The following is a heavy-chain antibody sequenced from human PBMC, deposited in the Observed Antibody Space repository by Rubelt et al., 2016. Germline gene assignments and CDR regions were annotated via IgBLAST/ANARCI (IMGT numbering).Heavy chain of an antibody. Sequence: ASGFTYTYSTMTLVRQAPGKGLEWVSALSGNGGSTYYADSVRGRFTISRDNSRTTLYLQMNSLRAEDTAVYYCAKGHSNLDYWGQGTLVTVSS. CDR1: GFTYTYST. V-gene: IGHV3-23*01. CDR2: LSGNGGST. D-gene: IGHD6-13*01. CDR3: AKGHSNLDY. J-gene: IGHJ4*02.